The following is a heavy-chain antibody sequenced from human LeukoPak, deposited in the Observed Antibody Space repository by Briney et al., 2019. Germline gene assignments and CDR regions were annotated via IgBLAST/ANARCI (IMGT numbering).Heavy chain of an antibody. CDR2: INPNSGGT. V-gene: IGHV1-2*02. CDR1: GYTFTGYY. CDR3: AKSRSGSGAFDI. Sequence: ASVKVSCKASGYTFTGYYMHWVRQAPGQGLEWMGWINPNSGGTNYAQKFQGRVTMTRDTSISTAYMELSRLRSDDTAVYYCAKSRSGSGAFDIWGQGTMVTVSS. J-gene: IGHJ3*02. D-gene: IGHD6-19*01.